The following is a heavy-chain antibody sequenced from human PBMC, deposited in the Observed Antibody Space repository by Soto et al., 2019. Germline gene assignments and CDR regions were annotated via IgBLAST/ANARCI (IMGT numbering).Heavy chain of an antibody. D-gene: IGHD3-9*01. Sequence: QVQLVQSGTELRKPGSSVKVSCKVSRGTFSSNAIRWLRQAPGQGLEWIGVIVPVLGSTTYSEKFQGRLTITADKSTSTAYMELSSLRSDDTAVYYWARARRRWLLTGYDYYGMDVWGQGTTFIVSS. CDR2: IVPVLGST. CDR1: RGTFSSNA. V-gene: IGHV1-69*06. J-gene: IGHJ6*02. CDR3: ARARRRWLLTGYDYYGMDV.